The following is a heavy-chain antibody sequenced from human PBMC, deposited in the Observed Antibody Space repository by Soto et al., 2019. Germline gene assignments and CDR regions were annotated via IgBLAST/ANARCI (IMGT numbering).Heavy chain of an antibody. CDR2: ISSSGSTI. CDR3: ARDLLYYYDSSGYSI. CDR1: GFTFSSYE. J-gene: IGHJ3*02. D-gene: IGHD3-22*01. Sequence: GGSLRLSCAASGFTFSSYEMNWVRQAPGKGLEWVSYISSSGSTIYYADSVKGRFTISRDNAKNSLYLQMNSLRAEDTAVYYCARDLLYYYDSSGYSIWGQGTMVTVSS. V-gene: IGHV3-48*03.